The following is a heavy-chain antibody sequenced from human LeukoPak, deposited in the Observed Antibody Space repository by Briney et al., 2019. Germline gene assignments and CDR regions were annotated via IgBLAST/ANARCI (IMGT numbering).Heavy chain of an antibody. CDR1: GFTFSSYA. Sequence: PGGSLRLSGAASGFTFSSYAMSWVRQAPGKGLEWVSAISGSGGSTYYADSVKGRFTISRDNSKNTLYLQMNSLRAEDTAVYYCAKDMWCGGDCYDAFDIWGQGTMVTVSS. CDR2: ISGSGGST. J-gene: IGHJ3*02. CDR3: AKDMWCGGDCYDAFDI. V-gene: IGHV3-23*01. D-gene: IGHD2-21*01.